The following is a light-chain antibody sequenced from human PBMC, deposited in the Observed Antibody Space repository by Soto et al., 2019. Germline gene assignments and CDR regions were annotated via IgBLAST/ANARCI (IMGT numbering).Light chain of an antibody. CDR2: DVS. CDR1: SSDVGGYNY. V-gene: IGLV2-14*01. Sequence: SALTQPASVSGSPGQSITISCTGTSSDVGGYNYVSWYQQHPGKAPKLMINDVSNRPSGVSNRFSGSKSGNTASLTISGLQAEDEADYYCSSYTSSSTLVVFGGGTKLTVL. J-gene: IGLJ2*01. CDR3: SSYTSSSTLVV.